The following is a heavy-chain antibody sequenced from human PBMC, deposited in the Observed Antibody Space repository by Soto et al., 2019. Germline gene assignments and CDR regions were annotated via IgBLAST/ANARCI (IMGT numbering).Heavy chain of an antibody. V-gene: IGHV3-43*01. CDR3: AKEGKSKTWEYYDS. D-gene: IGHD1-26*01. CDR1: GFVFDDYS. J-gene: IGHJ4*02. Sequence: PGGSLRLSCEGSGFVFDDYSLHWVRQVPGKGLEWLCLISWDGETTSYAASVKYRFSISRDTSKNSVFLEMRSLRIDDTAVYFCAKEGKSKTWEYYDSWGQGTVVTVSS. CDR2: ISWDGETT.